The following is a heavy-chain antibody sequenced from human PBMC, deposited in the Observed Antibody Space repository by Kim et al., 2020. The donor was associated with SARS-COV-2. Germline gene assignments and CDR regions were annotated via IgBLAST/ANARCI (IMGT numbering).Heavy chain of an antibody. CDR2: IIPIFGTA. V-gene: IGHV1-69*13. Sequence: SVKVSCKASGGTFSSYAISWVRQAPGQGLEWMGGIIPIFGTANYAQKFQGRVTITADESTSTAYMELSSLRSEDTAVYYCARDQEAESAQGYDAFDIWDQGTMVTVSS. D-gene: IGHD6-13*01. CDR3: ARDQEAESAQGYDAFDI. CDR1: GGTFSSYA. J-gene: IGHJ3*02.